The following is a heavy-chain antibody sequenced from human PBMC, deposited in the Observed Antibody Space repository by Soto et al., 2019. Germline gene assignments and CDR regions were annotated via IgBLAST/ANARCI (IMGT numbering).Heavy chain of an antibody. CDR2: VYHTGDT. CDR1: GGTVASSHW. V-gene: IGHV4-4*01. CDR3: AREIVTAGGNNYFDP. D-gene: IGHD2-21*02. Sequence: PPETLSLTCGVSGGTVASSHWCSCVRQSPGRGLEWIGNVYHTGDTNFNPSLQSRVTFSVDKSNNQFSLRLTSVTAADTAVYFCAREIVTAGGNNYFDPWGPGTLVTVS. J-gene: IGHJ5*02.